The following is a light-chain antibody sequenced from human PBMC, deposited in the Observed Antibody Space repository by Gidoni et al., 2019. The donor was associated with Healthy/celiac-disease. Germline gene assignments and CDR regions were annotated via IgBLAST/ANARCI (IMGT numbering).Light chain of an antibody. J-gene: IGKJ2*01. V-gene: IGKV2-28*01. CDR1: QSLLHSNGYNY. CDR2: LGS. Sequence: DIVMPQSPLSLPVTPGEPASISCRSSQSLLHSNGYNYLDWYLQKPGQSPQLLIYLGSNRASGVPDRFSGSGSGTDFTLKISRVEAEDFGVYYCMQALQTPYTFGQGTKLEIK. CDR3: MQALQTPYT.